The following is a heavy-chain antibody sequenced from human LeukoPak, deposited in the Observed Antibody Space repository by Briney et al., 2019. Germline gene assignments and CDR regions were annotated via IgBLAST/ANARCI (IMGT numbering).Heavy chain of an antibody. J-gene: IGHJ4*01. CDR3: ARNVSAEYFDY. D-gene: IGHD2-8*01. CDR2: VYYSGST. CDR1: GASMTGTTYY. Sequence: SETLSLTCSVSGASMTGTTYYWAWIRQPPGKGLEWIGSVYYSGSTSYSPSLKSRVTISVDTSKNQFSLRLSSVTAADTAVYYCARNVSAEYFDYWGHGTLVTVSS. V-gene: IGHV4-39*01.